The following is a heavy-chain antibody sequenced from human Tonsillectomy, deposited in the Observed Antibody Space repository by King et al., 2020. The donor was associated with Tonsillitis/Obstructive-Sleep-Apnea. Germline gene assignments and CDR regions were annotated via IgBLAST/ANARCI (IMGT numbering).Heavy chain of an antibody. CDR1: GFTFSSYA. D-gene: IGHD3-3*01. CDR2: ISGSGGST. J-gene: IGHJ2*01. Sequence: VQLVESGGGLVQPGGSLRLSCAASGFTFSSYAMSWVRQAPGKGLEWVSAISGSGGSTYYADSVKGRFTISRDNSKNTLYLQMNSLRAEDTAVYYCAKTPLYDFWSGSSYWYLDLWGRGTLVTVSS. V-gene: IGHV3-23*04. CDR3: AKTPLYDFWSGSSYWYLDL.